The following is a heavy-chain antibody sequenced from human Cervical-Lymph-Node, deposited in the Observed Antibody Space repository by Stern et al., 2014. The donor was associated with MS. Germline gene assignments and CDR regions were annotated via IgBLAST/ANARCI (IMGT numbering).Heavy chain of an antibody. CDR2: MNPNSGNT. D-gene: IGHD3-3*01. V-gene: IGHV1-8*01. J-gene: IGHJ6*02. CDR1: GYTFTSYD. Sequence: QVQLVQSGAEVKKPGASGKVSCKASGYTFTSYDINWVRQATGQGLEWMGWMNPNSGNTGYAQKFQGRVTMTRNTSISTAYMELSSLRSEDTAVYYCARGPIYYDFWSGGFYYYYGMDVWGQGTTVTVSS. CDR3: ARGPIYYDFWSGGFYYYYGMDV.